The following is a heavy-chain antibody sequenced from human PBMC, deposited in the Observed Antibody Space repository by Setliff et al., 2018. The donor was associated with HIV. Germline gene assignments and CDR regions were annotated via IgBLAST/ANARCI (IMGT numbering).Heavy chain of an antibody. V-gene: IGHV3-23*01. J-gene: IGHJ4*02. CDR1: GFTFNDYH. Sequence: GGSLRLSCVGSGFTFNDYHISWVRQAPGKGLEWVSAISSGGEIMFYADSVKGRFTISRDNSKNTLYLQMISLRADDTAVYYCAKSLLVAGNDYWGQGTLVTVSS. CDR2: ISSGGEIM. D-gene: IGHD2-8*02. CDR3: AKSLLVAGNDY.